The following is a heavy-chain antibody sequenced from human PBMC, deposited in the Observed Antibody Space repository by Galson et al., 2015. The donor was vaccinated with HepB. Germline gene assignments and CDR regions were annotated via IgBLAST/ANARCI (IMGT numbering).Heavy chain of an antibody. J-gene: IGHJ6*02. CDR1: GGTFSSYT. CDR2: IIPIPGIA. CDR3: AREVTRYYDSSGYSLGDYYYYGMDV. Sequence: SVKVSCKASGGTFSSYTISWVRQAPGQGLEWMGRIIPIPGIANYAQKFQGRVTITADKSTSTAYMELSSLRSEDTAVYYCAREVTRYYDSSGYSLGDYYYYGMDVWGQGTTVTVSS. V-gene: IGHV1-69*04. D-gene: IGHD3-22*01.